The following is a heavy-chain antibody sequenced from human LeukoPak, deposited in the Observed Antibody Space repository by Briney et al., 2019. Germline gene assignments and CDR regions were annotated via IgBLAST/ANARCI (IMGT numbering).Heavy chain of an antibody. CDR2: FDPEDGET. Sequence: AASVKVSCKVSGYTLTELSMHWVRQAPGKGLEWMGGFDPEDGETIYAQKFQGRVTMTEDTSTDTAYMELSSLRSEDTAVYYCATSLITMVRVRFDYWGQGTLVTVSS. CDR1: GYTLTELS. V-gene: IGHV1-24*01. D-gene: IGHD3-10*01. CDR3: ATSLITMVRVRFDY. J-gene: IGHJ4*02.